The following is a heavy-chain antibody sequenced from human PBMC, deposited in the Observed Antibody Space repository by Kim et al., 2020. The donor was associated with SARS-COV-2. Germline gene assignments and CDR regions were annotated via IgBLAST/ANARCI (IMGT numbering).Heavy chain of an antibody. J-gene: IGHJ6*02. D-gene: IGHD2-21*01. CDR1: GFTFSSYA. Sequence: GGSLRLSCSASGFTFSSYAMHWVRQAPGKGLEYVSAISSNGGSTYYADSVKGRLTISRDNSKNTLYLQMSSLRAEDTAVYYCVKVDSGVVSWYYYGMDVWGQGTTVTVSS. CDR2: ISSNGGST. CDR3: VKVDSGVVSWYYYGMDV. V-gene: IGHV3-64D*09.